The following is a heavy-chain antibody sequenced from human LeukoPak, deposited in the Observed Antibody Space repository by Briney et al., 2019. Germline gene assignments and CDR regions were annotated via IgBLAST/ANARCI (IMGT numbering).Heavy chain of an antibody. J-gene: IGHJ4*02. CDR2: ITHGGST. CDR3: ARGVTVIPYQIDY. CDR1: GGSFSNYY. V-gene: IGHV4-34*01. Sequence: SETLSLTCAVYGGSFSNYYWNWIRQPPGTGLEWIGEITHGGSTNYNPSLKSRVTISVHTSKNQFSLKLSSVSAADTAVYYCARGVTVIPYQIDYWGQGTLVTVSS. D-gene: IGHD2-21*01.